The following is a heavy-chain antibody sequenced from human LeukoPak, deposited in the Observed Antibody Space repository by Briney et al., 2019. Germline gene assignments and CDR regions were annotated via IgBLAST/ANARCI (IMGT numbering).Heavy chain of an antibody. D-gene: IGHD4-23*01. V-gene: IGHV4-61*02. CDR1: GGSITDLNYY. CDR2: IYTSGGT. J-gene: IGHJ3*02. CDR3: AGRGSNSGTFDI. Sequence: SQTLSLTCTVSGGSITDLNYYWTWIRQPVGKRLEWIGRIYTSGGTDYNPSLKTRATLSVDKSKNQFSLNLASLTAADTALYYCAGRGSNSGTFDIWGPGTFVTVSS.